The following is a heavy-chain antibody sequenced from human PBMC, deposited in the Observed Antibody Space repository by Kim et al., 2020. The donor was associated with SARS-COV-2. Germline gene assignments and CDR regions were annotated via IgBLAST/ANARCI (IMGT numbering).Heavy chain of an antibody. D-gene: IGHD3-9*01. CDR1: GFTFTSFG. V-gene: IGHV3-33*01. Sequence: GGSLRLSCAASGFTFTSFGMHWVRQAPGKGLEWVAVAWYGASNEFYADSVKGRFTISSDSSKNTLYLQMNSLRAEDTAVYYCARDPMTGYFKNYYSYMDVWGTGTTVTVSS. CDR3: ARDPMTGYFKNYYSYMDV. CDR2: AWYGASNE. J-gene: IGHJ6*03.